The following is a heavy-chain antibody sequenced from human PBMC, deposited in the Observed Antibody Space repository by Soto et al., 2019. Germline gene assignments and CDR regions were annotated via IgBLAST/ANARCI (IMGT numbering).Heavy chain of an antibody. Sequence: EVQMVESGGGLVQPGGSLRLSCAASGFTFSSYWMHWVRQAPGKGLVWVSHIHSDGITTIYADSVTGRFTISRDNAKNTLYLQMNSLRAEDTAVYYCATGPTPAFAIWGRGTMVTVSS. J-gene: IGHJ3*02. CDR1: GFTFSSYW. CDR3: ATGPTPAFAI. D-gene: IGHD1-1*01. CDR2: IHSDGITT. V-gene: IGHV3-74*01.